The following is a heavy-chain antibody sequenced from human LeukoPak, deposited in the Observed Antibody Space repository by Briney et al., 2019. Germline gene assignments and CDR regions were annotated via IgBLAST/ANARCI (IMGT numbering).Heavy chain of an antibody. V-gene: IGHV3-23*01. CDR3: AREYYYGSGSNYYFDY. D-gene: IGHD3-10*01. CDR1: GFTFSSYV. J-gene: IGHJ4*02. Sequence: GGSLRLSCAASGFTFSSYVMSWVRRAPGKGLEWVSVISVSGGRASYADSVKGRFTISRDNSKNTLYLQMNSLRAEDTAVYYCAREYYYGSGSNYYFDYWGQGTLVTVSS. CDR2: ISVSGGRA.